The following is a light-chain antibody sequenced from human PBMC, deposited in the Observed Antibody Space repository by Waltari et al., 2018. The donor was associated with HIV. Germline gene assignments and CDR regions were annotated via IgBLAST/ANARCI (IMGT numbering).Light chain of an antibody. Sequence: QSVLTQPPSASGTPGQRVTISCSGSSSNIGSNPVNWYQQLPGTAPKLLLYSNNHRPSGVPDRFSGSKSGTSASLAISGLQSEDEADYYCEAWDGSLNGRVFGGGTKLTVL. J-gene: IGLJ3*02. V-gene: IGLV1-44*01. CDR3: EAWDGSLNGRV. CDR1: SSNIGSNP. CDR2: SNN.